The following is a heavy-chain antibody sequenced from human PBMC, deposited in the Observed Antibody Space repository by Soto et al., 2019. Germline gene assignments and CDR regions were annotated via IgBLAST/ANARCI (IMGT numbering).Heavy chain of an antibody. V-gene: IGHV1-69*13. CDR2: IINIFGTA. D-gene: IGHD3-10*01. CDR1: GGTXTNYP. J-gene: IGHJ4*02. CDR3: AAHNYYGSGSYPSWFYSDY. Sequence: SXKVSCRASGGTXTNYPIRWVRQAPGQGLEWMGGIINIFGTANYAQKFQGRATITADESTSTAYMELSSLSSEETAVYYCAAHNYYGSGSYPSWFYSDYWGPGSLVTLSS.